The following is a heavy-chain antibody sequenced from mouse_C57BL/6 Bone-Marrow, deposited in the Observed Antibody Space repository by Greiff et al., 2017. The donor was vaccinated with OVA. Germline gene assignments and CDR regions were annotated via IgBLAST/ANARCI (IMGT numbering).Heavy chain of an antibody. J-gene: IGHJ3*01. V-gene: IGHV1-26*01. D-gene: IGHD2-4*01. CDR3: ARVVYYDYDGGFAY. CDR1: GYTFTDYY. Sequence: EVQLQHSGPELEKPGASVKISCKASGYTFTDYYMNWVKQSHGKSLEWIGDINPNNGGTSYNQKFKGKATLTVDKSSSTAYMELRSLTSEDSAFYYCARVVYYDYDGGFAYWGQGTLVTVSA. CDR2: INPNNGGT.